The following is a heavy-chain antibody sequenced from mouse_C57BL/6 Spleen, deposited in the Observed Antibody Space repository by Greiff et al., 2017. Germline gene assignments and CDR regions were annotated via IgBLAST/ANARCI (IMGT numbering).Heavy chain of an antibody. D-gene: IGHD1-1*01. V-gene: IGHV1-15*01. CDR1: GYTFTDYE. J-gene: IGHJ2*01. CDR3: TRSSITTVVATGDY. CDR2: IDPETGGT. Sequence: VQVVESGAELVRPGASVTLSCKASGYTFTDYEMHWVKQTPVHGLEWIGAIDPETGGTAYNQKFKDKAILTADKSSSTAYMELRSLTSEDSAVYYCTRSSITTVVATGDYWGQGTTLTVSS.